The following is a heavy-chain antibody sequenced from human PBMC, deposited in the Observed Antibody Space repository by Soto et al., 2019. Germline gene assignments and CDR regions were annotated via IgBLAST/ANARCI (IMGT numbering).Heavy chain of an antibody. J-gene: IGHJ6*02. V-gene: IGHV3-23*01. CDR2: ITNSGGYT. D-gene: IGHD3-22*01. CDR3: ARSYYDSSASYASYGMDV. Sequence: PGGSLRLSCAASGFTFTSYAMSWVRQAPGKGLEWVSVITNSGGYTYYADSVKGRFTISRDNSKNTLYLQMNSLRAEDTAVYYCARSYYDSSASYASYGMDVWGQGTTVTVSS. CDR1: GFTFTSYA.